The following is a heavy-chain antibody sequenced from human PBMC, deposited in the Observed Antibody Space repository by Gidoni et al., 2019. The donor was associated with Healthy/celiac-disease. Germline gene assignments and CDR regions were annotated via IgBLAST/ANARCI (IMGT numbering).Heavy chain of an antibody. CDR1: GGTFSSST. D-gene: IGHD2-15*01. CDR2: IIPILGIV. Sequence: QVQLVQSGAEVRKPGSSVKVSCKAAGGTFSSSTISWVRQAPGLGLEWMGRIIPILGIVNYAQKFQGRVTITADKSTSTAYMELSSLRPEDTAVYYCATEVAVNPFDYWGQGTLVTVSS. J-gene: IGHJ4*02. V-gene: IGHV1-69*08. CDR3: ATEVAVNPFDY.